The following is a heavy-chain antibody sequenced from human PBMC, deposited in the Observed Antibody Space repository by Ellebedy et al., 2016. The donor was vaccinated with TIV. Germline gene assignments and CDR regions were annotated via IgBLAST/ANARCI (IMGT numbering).Heavy chain of an antibody. V-gene: IGHV4-59*08. J-gene: IGHJ4*02. CDR1: GGSISSYY. CDR2: IYYSGST. CDR3: ARGIQLWLQDPHFDY. Sequence: MPSETLSLTCTVSGGSISSYYWSWTRQPPGKGLEWIGYIYYSGSTNYNPSLKSRVTISVDTSKNQFSLKLSSVTAADTAVYYCARGIQLWLQDPHFDYWGQGTLVTVSS. D-gene: IGHD5-18*01.